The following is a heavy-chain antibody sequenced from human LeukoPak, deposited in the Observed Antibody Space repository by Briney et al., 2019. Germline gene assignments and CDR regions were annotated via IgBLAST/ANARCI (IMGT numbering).Heavy chain of an antibody. V-gene: IGHV3-53*01. Sequence: GGSLRLSCAASGFIVNSNYMSWVRQAPGKGLEWVSIIYSGGSKYYADSVKGRFTISRDNSKNTVYLQMNSLRAEDTAVYYCAKYSGSYIFDYWGQGTLVTVSS. CDR3: AKYSGSYIFDY. D-gene: IGHD1-26*01. J-gene: IGHJ4*02. CDR1: GFIVNSNY. CDR2: IYSGGSK.